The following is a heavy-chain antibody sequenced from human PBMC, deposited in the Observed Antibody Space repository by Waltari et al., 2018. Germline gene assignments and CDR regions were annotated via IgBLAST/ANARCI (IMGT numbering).Heavy chain of an antibody. CDR3: ARYSSGWYGY. CDR1: GGSIGSDYY. J-gene: IGHJ4*02. CDR2: VYYSGSS. D-gene: IGHD6-19*01. Sequence: QVQLQESGPGLVKPSETLFLTCTVSGGSIGSDYYWNWIRQPPGKGLEWIGYVYYSGSSDYNPSLKSRITMSVDTSKNQFSLKLSSVTAADTAVYYCARYSSGWYGYWGQGILVTVSS. V-gene: IGHV4-59*08.